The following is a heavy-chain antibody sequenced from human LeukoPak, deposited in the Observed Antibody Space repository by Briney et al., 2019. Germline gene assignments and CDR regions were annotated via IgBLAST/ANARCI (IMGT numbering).Heavy chain of an antibody. Sequence: PGGSLRLSCAASGFTFSSYAMSWVRQAPGKGLEWVSAISGSGGSTYYADSVKGRFTISRDNSKNTLYLQMNSLRAEDTAAYYCAKDDYYDSSGYYYVAVSGMDVWGQGTTVTVSS. D-gene: IGHD3-22*01. CDR3: AKDDYYDSSGYYYVAVSGMDV. CDR1: GFTFSSYA. J-gene: IGHJ6*02. V-gene: IGHV3-23*01. CDR2: ISGSGGST.